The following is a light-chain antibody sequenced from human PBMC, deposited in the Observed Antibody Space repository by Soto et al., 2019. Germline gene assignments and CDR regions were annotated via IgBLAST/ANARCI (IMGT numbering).Light chain of an antibody. CDR1: QSVLYSSNTRNF. J-gene: IGKJ2*01. CDR2: CAS. Sequence: DIVMTQSPDSLAVSLGERATVNCKSSQSVLYSSNTRNFLAWYQQKPGQPPKLLIYCASTRESGVTDRFSVSGSGTDFSLTISSLQAEDVAVYYCQQYYSTPYTFGHGTKLEIK. V-gene: IGKV4-1*01. CDR3: QQYYSTPYT.